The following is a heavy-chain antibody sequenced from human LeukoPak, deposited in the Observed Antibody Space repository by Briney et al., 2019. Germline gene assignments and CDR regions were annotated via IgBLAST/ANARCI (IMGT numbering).Heavy chain of an antibody. Sequence: GGSLRLSCSASGFTFSNCAMQWVRRAPGGGLEYVSIINSNGGSTYYTDSVKGRFTISRDNDKNTLYLQMSSLRAEDTAVYYCARDLSVGMRDNWGQGNLVTVSS. J-gene: IGHJ4*02. CDR2: INSNGGST. CDR3: ARDLSVGMRDN. D-gene: IGHD2-15*01. V-gene: IGHV3-64D*06. CDR1: GFTFSNCA.